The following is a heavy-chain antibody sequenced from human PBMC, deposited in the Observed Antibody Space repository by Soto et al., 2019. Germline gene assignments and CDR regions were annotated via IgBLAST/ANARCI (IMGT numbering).Heavy chain of an antibody. J-gene: IGHJ4*02. CDR3: AKDLIVLMVPNGF. Sequence: GGSLRLSCAASGFTFSSYAMSWVRQAPGKGLEWVSAISGSGGSTYYADSVKGRFTISRDNSKNTLYLQMNSLRAEDTAVYYGAKDLIVLMVPNGFWGQGNLVTVSS. D-gene: IGHD2-8*01. V-gene: IGHV3-23*01. CDR2: ISGSGGST. CDR1: GFTFSSYA.